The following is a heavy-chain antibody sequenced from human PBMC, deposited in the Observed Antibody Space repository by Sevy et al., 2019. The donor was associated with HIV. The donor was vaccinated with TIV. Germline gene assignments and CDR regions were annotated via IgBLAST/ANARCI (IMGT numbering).Heavy chain of an antibody. CDR2: ISYDGSNK. CDR1: GLTFSSYA. D-gene: IGHD3-22*01. CDR3: ARDRVDYYDSSGAPNYYYYGMDV. Sequence: GGSLRLSCAASGLTFSSYAMHWVRQAPGKGLEWVAVISYDGSNKYYADSVKGRFTISRDNSKNTLYLQMNSLRAEDTAVYYCARDRVDYYDSSGAPNYYYYGMDVWGQGTTVTVSS. J-gene: IGHJ6*02. V-gene: IGHV3-30*04.